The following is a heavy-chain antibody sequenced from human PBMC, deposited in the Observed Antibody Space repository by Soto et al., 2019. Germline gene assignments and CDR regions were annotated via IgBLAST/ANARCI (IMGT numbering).Heavy chain of an antibody. CDR1: GFTFSSYA. Sequence: GGSLRLSCAASGFTFSSYAMHWVRQAPGKGLEWVAVISYDGSNKYYADSVKGRFTISRDNSKNTLYLQMNSLRAEDTAVYYCATTNGGSSWYGGMDVWGQGTTVTVSS. J-gene: IGHJ6*02. D-gene: IGHD6-13*01. CDR2: ISYDGSNK. V-gene: IGHV3-30*04. CDR3: ATTNGGSSWYGGMDV.